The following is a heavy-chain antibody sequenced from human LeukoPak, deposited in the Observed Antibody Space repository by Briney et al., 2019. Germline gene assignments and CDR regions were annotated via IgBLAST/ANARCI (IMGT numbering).Heavy chain of an antibody. CDR2: INHSGST. CDR3: ARRTGIAAAGTSRFDY. CDR1: GGSFSGYY. V-gene: IGHV4-34*01. D-gene: IGHD6-13*01. Sequence: PSETPSLTCAVYGGSFSGYYWSWIRQPPGKGLEWIGEINHSGSTNYNPSLKSRVTISVDTSKNQFSLKLSSVTAADTAVYYCARRTGIAAAGTSRFDYWGQGTLVTVSS. J-gene: IGHJ4*02.